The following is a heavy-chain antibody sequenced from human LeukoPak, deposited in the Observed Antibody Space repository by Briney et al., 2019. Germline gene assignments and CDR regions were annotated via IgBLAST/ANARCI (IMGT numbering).Heavy chain of an antibody. CDR3: ARRSGWSHPFDY. V-gene: IGHV4-34*01. J-gene: IGHJ4*02. CDR1: GGSFSGYY. Sequence: SETLSLTCAVYGGSFSGYYWSWIRQPPGKGLEWIGEINHSGSTNYNPSLKSRVTISVDTSKNQFSLELSSVTAADTAVYYCARRSGWSHPFDYWGQGTLVTVSS. D-gene: IGHD6-19*01. CDR2: INHSGST.